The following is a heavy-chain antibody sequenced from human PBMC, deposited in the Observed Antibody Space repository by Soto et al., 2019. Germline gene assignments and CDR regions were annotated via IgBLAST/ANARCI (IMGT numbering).Heavy chain of an antibody. D-gene: IGHD6-13*01. V-gene: IGHV3-15*01. J-gene: IGHJ6*02. CDR2: IKSKTDGGTT. CDR1: GFTFSNAW. CDR3: TKDFTEADATQPYYYYGMDV. Sequence: GGSLRLSCAASGFTFSNAWMSWVRQAPGKGLEWVGRIKSKTDGGTTDYAAPVKGRFTISRDDSKNTLYLQMNSLKTEDTAVYYCTKDFTEADATQPYYYYGMDVWGQGTTVTVSS.